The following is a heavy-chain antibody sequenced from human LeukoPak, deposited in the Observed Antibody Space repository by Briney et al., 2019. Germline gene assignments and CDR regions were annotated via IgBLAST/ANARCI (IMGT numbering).Heavy chain of an antibody. D-gene: IGHD6-19*01. Sequence: SETLSLTCAVYGGSFSGYYWSWIRQPPGKGLEWIGEINHSGSTNYNPSLKSRVTISVDTSKNQFSLKLRSVTAADTAVYYCASQRGWYGGFDYWGQGTLVTVSS. V-gene: IGHV4-34*01. J-gene: IGHJ4*02. CDR2: INHSGST. CDR3: ASQRGWYGGFDY. CDR1: GGSFSGYY.